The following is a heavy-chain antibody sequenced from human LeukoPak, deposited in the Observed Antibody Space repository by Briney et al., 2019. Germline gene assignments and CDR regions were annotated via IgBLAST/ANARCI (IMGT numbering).Heavy chain of an antibody. V-gene: IGHV4-39*07. CDR2: IYYSGST. J-gene: IGHJ4*02. Sequence: SETLSLTCTVSGGSISSSSYYWGWIRQPPGKGLEWIGSIYYSGSTYYNPSLKSRVTISVDTSKNQFSLKLSSVTAADTAVYYCARQRGRQGEPGALLWFGEFENGAFDYWGQGTLVTVSS. CDR3: ARQRGRQGEPGALLWFGEFENGAFDY. CDR1: GGSISSSSYY. D-gene: IGHD3-10*01.